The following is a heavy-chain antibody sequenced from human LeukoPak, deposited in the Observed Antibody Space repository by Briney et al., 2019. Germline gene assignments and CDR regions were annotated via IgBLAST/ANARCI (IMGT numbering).Heavy chain of an antibody. V-gene: IGHV3-21*01. J-gene: IGHJ4*02. Sequence: PGGSLRLSCAASGFTFSAYSMNWVRQAPGKGLEWVSSISSSSTYIYYADSVKGRFTISRDNAKNSLYLQMNSLRAEDTAVYYCARVSQNYYDSSGYYYEDCWGQGTLVTVSS. D-gene: IGHD3-22*01. CDR1: GFTFSAYS. CDR3: ARVSQNYYDSSGYYYEDC. CDR2: ISSSSTYI.